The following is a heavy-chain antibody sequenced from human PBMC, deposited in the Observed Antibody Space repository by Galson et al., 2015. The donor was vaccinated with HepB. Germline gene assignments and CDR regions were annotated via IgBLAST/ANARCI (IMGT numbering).Heavy chain of an antibody. Sequence: SLRLSCAASGFTFSSYGMHWVRQAPGKGLEWVAVIWYDGSNKYYADSVKGRFTISRDNSKNTLYLQMNSLRAEDTAVYYCARDITMVRGVITYGMDVWGQGTTVTVSS. J-gene: IGHJ6*02. CDR1: GFTFSSYG. CDR2: IWYDGSNK. D-gene: IGHD3-10*01. V-gene: IGHV3-33*01. CDR3: ARDITMVRGVITYGMDV.